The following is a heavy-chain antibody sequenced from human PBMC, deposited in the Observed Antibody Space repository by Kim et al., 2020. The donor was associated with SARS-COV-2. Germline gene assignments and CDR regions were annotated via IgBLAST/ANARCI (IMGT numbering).Heavy chain of an antibody. CDR1: GFIFSAYR. CDR3: ETDERASVWGS. Sequence: GGSLRLSCVASGFIFSAYRMDWVRQAPGKGPEWVSSISSYGNYIYYADSVKGRFTISRDNAKNSVFLQMNSLRPEDTAVYYCETDERASVWGSWGQGPLVTVSS. V-gene: IGHV3-21*01. D-gene: IGHD3-16*01. J-gene: IGHJ5*02. CDR2: ISSYGNYI.